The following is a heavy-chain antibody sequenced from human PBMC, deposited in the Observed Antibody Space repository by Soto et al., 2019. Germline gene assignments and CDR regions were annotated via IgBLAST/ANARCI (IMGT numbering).Heavy chain of an antibody. CDR2: ISGSGDST. D-gene: IGHD2-8*01. V-gene: IGHV3-23*01. CDR1: GFTFSTYA. Sequence: EVQLLESGGGLVQPGGSLRLSCAASGFTFSTYAMNWVRQAPGKGLEWVSVISGSGDSTYYADSVKGRSTISRDNSKNTLFLQMNSLRAEDTAVYYCAKGIGGGNSVYFNYWGRGTLVTVSS. J-gene: IGHJ4*02. CDR3: AKGIGGGNSVYFNY.